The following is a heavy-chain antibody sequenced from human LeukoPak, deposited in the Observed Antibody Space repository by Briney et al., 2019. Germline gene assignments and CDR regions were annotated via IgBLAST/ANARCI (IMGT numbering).Heavy chain of an antibody. J-gene: IGHJ6*02. CDR1: GFTFSSYW. CDR2: IWYDGSNK. V-gene: IGHV3-33*08. CDR3: ARAKYYSGSGSYYNVEMNYYYGMDV. D-gene: IGHD3-10*01. Sequence: GGSLRLSCAASGFTFSSYWMSWVRQAPGKGLEWVAVIWYDGSNKYYADSVEGRFTISRDNSKNTLYLQMNSLRAEDTAVYYCARAKYYSGSGSYYNVEMNYYYGMDVWGQGTTVTVSS.